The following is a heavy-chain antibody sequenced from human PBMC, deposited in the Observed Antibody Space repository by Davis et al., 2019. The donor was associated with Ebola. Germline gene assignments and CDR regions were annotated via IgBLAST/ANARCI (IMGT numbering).Heavy chain of an antibody. V-gene: IGHV3-23*01. Sequence: GESLKISCAASGFTFSSYAMSWVRQAPGKGLEWVSSITDSGGNTYNADSVKGRFTISRDNSKNTLYLQMNSVRAEDTAVYYCARQRSRSYSLDYWGRGTLVAVSS. J-gene: IGHJ4*02. CDR3: ARQRSRSYSLDY. CDR1: GFTFSSYA. CDR2: ITDSGGNT. D-gene: IGHD1-26*01.